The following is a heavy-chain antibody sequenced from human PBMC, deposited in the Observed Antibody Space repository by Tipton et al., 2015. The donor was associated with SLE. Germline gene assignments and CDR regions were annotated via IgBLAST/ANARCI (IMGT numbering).Heavy chain of an antibody. J-gene: IGHJ4*02. V-gene: IGHV4-59*01. D-gene: IGHD1-26*01. CDR1: GVSISNYY. CDR2: VYKN. Sequence: TLSLTCYVTGVSISNYYWTWIRQSPGKGLEWIGNVYKNYNPSLKSRVTISVDTSKNQFSLKLSSVTAADTAVYYCARDSGSHYGGFDYWGQGTLVTVSS. CDR3: ARDSGSHYGGFDY.